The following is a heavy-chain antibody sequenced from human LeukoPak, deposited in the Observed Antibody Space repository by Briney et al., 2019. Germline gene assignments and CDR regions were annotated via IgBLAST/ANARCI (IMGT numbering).Heavy chain of an antibody. Sequence: GGSLRLSCSAPGLTFSEYYMSWIRQAPGKGLEWVSDISSNADIVSYADFAQGRFTISRDNGDHSLSLQLNSLRAEDTAVYYCARETVAGTFDYWSQGTLVTVSS. V-gene: IGHV3-11*01. D-gene: IGHD6-19*01. CDR1: GLTFSEYY. CDR2: ISSNADIV. CDR3: ARETVAGTFDY. J-gene: IGHJ4*02.